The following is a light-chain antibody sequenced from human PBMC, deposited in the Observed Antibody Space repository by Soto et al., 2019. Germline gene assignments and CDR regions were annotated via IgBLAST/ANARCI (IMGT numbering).Light chain of an antibody. Sequence: QSVLTQPPSVSAAPGQKVTISCSGSSSNIETNPVSWYRHLPGTVPKLLIHNDDKRPSGIPDRFSGSKSGTSATLGITGLPAGDEADYYCGTLGSSLRAGGFGGGTQLTVL. CDR3: GTLGSSLRAGG. CDR2: NDD. CDR1: SSNIETNP. V-gene: IGLV1-51*01. J-gene: IGLJ2*01.